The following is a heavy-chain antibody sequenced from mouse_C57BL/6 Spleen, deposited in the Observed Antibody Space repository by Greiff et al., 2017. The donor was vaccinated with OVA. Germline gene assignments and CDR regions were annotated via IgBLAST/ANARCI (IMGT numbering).Heavy chain of an antibody. CDR3: ARGLLRGYAMDY. CDR1: GYTFTSYW. D-gene: IGHD2-3*01. CDR2: INPSSGYT. V-gene: IGHV1-7*01. J-gene: IGHJ4*01. Sequence: QVQLQQSGADLAKPGASVKLSCKASGYTFTSYWMHWVKQRPGQGLEWIGYINPSSGYTKYKQKFKDKATLTANKSSSTAYMQLSSLTYEDSAVYYCARGLLRGYAMDYWGQGTSVTVSS.